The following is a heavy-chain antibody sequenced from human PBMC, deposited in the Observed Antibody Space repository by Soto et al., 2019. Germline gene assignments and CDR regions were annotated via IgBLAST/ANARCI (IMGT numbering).Heavy chain of an antibody. D-gene: IGHD6-13*01. CDR2: IVSSSSYT. Sequence: NPGGSLRLSCAASGFTFSDYYMSWFRQAPGKGLEWVSYIVSSSSYTNYADSVKGRFTISRDNAKNSLYLEMNSLRAEDTAVYYCARLRASTWYLGGYLDYWGLGTLVTVSS. V-gene: IGHV3-11*06. CDR3: ARLRASTWYLGGYLDY. CDR1: GFTFSDYY. J-gene: IGHJ4*02.